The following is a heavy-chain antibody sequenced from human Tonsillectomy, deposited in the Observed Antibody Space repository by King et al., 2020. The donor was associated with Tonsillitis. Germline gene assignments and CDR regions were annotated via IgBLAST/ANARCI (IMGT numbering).Heavy chain of an antibody. CDR2: IYYSGST. CDR3: ARDSDDYSFDY. D-gene: IGHD5-12*01. V-gene: IGHV4-61*01. Sequence: QLQESGPGLVKPSETLSLTCTVSGDSVSSGSYYWSWIRQPPGKGLEWIGYIYYSGSTNYNPSLKSRVTISVDTSKNQFSLKLSSVTAADTAVYYCARDSDDYSFDYWGQGTLVTVSS. CDR1: GDSVSSGSYY. J-gene: IGHJ4*02.